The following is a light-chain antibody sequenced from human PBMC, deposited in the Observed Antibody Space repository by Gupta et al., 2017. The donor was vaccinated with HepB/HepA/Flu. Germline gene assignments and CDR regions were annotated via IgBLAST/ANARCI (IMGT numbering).Light chain of an antibody. J-gene: IGKJ2*01. CDR1: QRVSNY. V-gene: IGKV3-15*01. CDR2: DAS. Sequence: ELVMTQSPATLSVSPGERATLSCRTTQRVSNYLAWYQQKPGQAPRLLIYDASTRATGIPARFSGGGSGTQFTLTISSLQSEDFAVYYCQQDHNWPYTFGQGTKVEIK. CDR3: QQDHNWPYT.